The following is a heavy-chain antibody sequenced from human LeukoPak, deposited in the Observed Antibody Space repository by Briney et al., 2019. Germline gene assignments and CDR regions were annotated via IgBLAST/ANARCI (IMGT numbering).Heavy chain of an antibody. CDR2: INAGNGNT. CDR1: GYTFTSYA. CDR3: ATTTPTTVVPFSYYYYYYGMDV. J-gene: IGHJ6*02. V-gene: IGHV1-3*01. Sequence: ASVKVSCKASGYTFTSYAMHWVRQAPGQRLEWMGWINAGNGNTKYSQKFQGRATITADESTSTAYMELSSLRSEDTAVYYCATTTPTTVVPFSYYYYYYGMDVWGQGTTVTVSS. D-gene: IGHD4-23*01.